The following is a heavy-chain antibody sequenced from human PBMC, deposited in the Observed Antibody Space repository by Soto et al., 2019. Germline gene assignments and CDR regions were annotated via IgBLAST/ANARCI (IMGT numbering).Heavy chain of an antibody. J-gene: IGHJ5*01. V-gene: IGHV2-5*02. CDR3: AHCVSYSAWDVGWFDS. CDR2: IYWDNDR. Sequence: QITLKESGPTLVEPTQTLTLTCSFSGFSLTNSGVGVGWFRQAPGKALECLGIIYWDNDRRYNPSLKTRLTITKDTSKNQVVLSMTYMEPVDTGTYYCAHCVSYSAWDVGWFDSWGQGTPVTVS. CDR1: GFSLTNSGVG. D-gene: IGHD2-15*01.